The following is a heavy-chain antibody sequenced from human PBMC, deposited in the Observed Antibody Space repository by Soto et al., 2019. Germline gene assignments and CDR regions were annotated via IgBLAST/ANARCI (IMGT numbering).Heavy chain of an antibody. CDR1: GGSISSGDYY. V-gene: IGHV4-30-4*01. J-gene: IGHJ6*02. CDR3: XXXXXXXXXXXXX. Sequence: QVQLQESGPGLVKPSQTLSLTCTVSGGSISSGDYYWSWIRQPPGKGLEWIGYIYYSGSTYYNPSLKSRVXXSXXXSXNQXXXKXXXXXXXXXXXXXXXXXXXXXXXXXXXXXQGTTVTVSS. CDR2: IYYSGST.